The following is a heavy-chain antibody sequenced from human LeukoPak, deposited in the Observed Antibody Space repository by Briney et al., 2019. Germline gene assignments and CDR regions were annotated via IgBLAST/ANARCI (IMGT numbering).Heavy chain of an antibody. CDR2: IYYSGSS. V-gene: IGHV4-59*01. J-gene: IGHJ4*02. D-gene: IGHD3-22*01. Sequence: SETLSLTCTVSGVSISTYYWSWIRQPPGKGLEWIGYIYYSGSSNYNPSLKSRVTISGDTSKNQFSLKLSSVTAADTAVYYCARKSSGWFDYWGQGTLVTVSS. CDR1: GVSISTYY. CDR3: ARKSSGWFDY.